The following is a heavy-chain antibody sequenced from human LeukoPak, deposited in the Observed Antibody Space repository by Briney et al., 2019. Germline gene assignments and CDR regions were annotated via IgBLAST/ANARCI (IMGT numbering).Heavy chain of an antibody. CDR3: ARDGGAAYFDY. CDR1: GFTCSSYW. V-gene: IGHV3-7*04. CDR2: IKQDGSEQ. Sequence: GGSLRLSCAASGFTCSSYWMTWVRQAPGKGLEGVANIKQDGSEQNYVDSVKGRFTISRDNAKNSLYLQMNSLRAEDTAVYYCARDGGAAYFDYWGQGTVVTVSS. J-gene: IGHJ4*02. D-gene: IGHD3-16*01.